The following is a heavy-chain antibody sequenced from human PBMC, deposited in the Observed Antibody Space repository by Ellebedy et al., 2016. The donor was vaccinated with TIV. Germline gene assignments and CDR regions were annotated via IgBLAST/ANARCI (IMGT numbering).Heavy chain of an antibody. CDR3: ARRGSYGDYAAHVNSWFDS. CDR1: GFSFRGYW. Sequence: PGGSLRLSCAASGFSFRGYWMSWVRQAPGKGLEWVANIYQVGIEKYYVASVEGRFTISRDNANNILYRQMKSLRAEDTAVYYCARRGSYGDYAAHVNSWFDSWGQGTPVTVAP. CDR2: IYQVGIEK. J-gene: IGHJ5*01. V-gene: IGHV3-7*01. D-gene: IGHD4-17*01.